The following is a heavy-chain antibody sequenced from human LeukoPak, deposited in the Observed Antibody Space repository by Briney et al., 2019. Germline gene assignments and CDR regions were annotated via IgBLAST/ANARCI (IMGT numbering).Heavy chain of an antibody. J-gene: IGHJ4*02. CDR3: AKGGSSGLEVHFDY. CDR2: IYYSGST. V-gene: IGHV4-31*03. Sequence: PSETLSLTCTVSGGSISSGGYYWSWIRQHPGKGLEWIGYIYYSGSTYYNPSLKSRVTISIDTSKNQFSLKLSSVTAADTAVYYCAKGGSSGLEVHFDYWGQGTLVTVSS. D-gene: IGHD6-19*01. CDR1: GGSISSGGYY.